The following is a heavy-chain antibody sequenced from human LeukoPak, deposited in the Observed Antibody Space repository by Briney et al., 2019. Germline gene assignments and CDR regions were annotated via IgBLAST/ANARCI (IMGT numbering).Heavy chain of an antibody. CDR3: ARGGPAARLITFGGVTDY. CDR1: GYTFTSYG. CDR2: ISAYNGNT. D-gene: IGHD3-16*01. Sequence: ASVKVSCKASGYTFTSYGISWVRQAPGQGLEWMGWISAYNGNTNYAQKLQGRVTMTTDTSTSTAYMELRSLRSDDTAVYYCARGGPAARLITFGGVTDYWGQGTLVTVSS. J-gene: IGHJ4*02. V-gene: IGHV1-18*01.